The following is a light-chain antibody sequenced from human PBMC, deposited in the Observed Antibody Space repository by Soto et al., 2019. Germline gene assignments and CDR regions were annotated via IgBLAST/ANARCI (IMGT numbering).Light chain of an antibody. CDR1: TTDIGTYNY. CDR3: ASFTPSSTRV. J-gene: IGLJ1*01. CDR2: EVT. V-gene: IGLV2-14*01. Sequence: QSVLAQPASVSGSPGQSITVSWAGSTTDIGTYNYVSWYQQLPGKAPKLIIFEVTNRPSGVSDRFSGSKSGNTASLTISGLQTEDEADYYCASFTPSSTRVFASGRKANXL.